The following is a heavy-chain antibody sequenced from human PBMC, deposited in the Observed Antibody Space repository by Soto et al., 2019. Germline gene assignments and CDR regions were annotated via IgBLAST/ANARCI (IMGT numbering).Heavy chain of an antibody. V-gene: IGHV3-23*01. Sequence: PGGSLRLSCVASGFTFSSYAMSWVRQAPGKGLEWVSAISGSGGSTYYADSVKGRFTISRDNSKNTLYLQMDSLRAEDTAVYYCAKAGRFLEWSPYYFDYWGQGTLVTVSS. CDR3: AKAGRFLEWSPYYFDY. D-gene: IGHD3-3*01. CDR1: GFTFSSYA. CDR2: ISGSGGST. J-gene: IGHJ4*02.